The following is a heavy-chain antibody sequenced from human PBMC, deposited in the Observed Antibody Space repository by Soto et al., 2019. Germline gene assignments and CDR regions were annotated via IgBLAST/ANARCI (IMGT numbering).Heavy chain of an antibody. Sequence: EVQLLESGGGLVQPGGSLRLSCAASGFTFSSYAMSWVRQAPGKGLEWVSAISGSGGSTYYADSVKGRFTISTDDSNDTLYLQMNSLRAEHTAVYYCAKGSQGIRGVIRNYFDYWGQGTLVTVSS. D-gene: IGHD3-10*01. CDR1: GFTFSSYA. CDR3: AKGSQGIRGVIRNYFDY. V-gene: IGHV3-23*01. J-gene: IGHJ4*02. CDR2: ISGSGGST.